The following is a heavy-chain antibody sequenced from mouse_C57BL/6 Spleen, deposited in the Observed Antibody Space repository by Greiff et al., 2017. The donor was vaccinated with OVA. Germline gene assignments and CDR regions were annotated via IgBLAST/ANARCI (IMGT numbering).Heavy chain of an antibody. CDR1: GFNIKDYY. CDR3: TTDYGSSYGFAY. CDR2: IDPEDGDT. V-gene: IGHV14-1*01. Sequence: VQLKQSGAELVRPGASVKLSCTASGFNIKDYYMHWVKQRPEQGLEWIGRIDPEDGDTEYAPKFQGKATMTADTSSNTAYLQLSSLTSEDTAVYYCTTDYGSSYGFAYWGQGTLVTVSA. J-gene: IGHJ3*01. D-gene: IGHD1-1*01.